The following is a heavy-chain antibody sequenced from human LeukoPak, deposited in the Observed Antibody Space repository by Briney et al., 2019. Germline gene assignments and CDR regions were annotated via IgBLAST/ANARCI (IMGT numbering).Heavy chain of an antibody. J-gene: IGHJ4*02. Sequence: SETLSLTCTVSGGSISNSDYFWVWIRQPPGKGLEWIGSIYYSGNTYYNPSLKSRVTISVDTSKNQFSLKLSSVTAADTAVYYCARGSWEGNYFDYWGQGTLVTVSS. D-gene: IGHD6-13*01. CDR2: IYYSGNT. CDR1: GGSISNSDYF. V-gene: IGHV4-39*07. CDR3: ARGSWEGNYFDY.